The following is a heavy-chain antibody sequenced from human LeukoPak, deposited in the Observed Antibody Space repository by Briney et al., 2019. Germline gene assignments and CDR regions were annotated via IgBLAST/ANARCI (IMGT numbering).Heavy chain of an antibody. CDR2: INHSGST. J-gene: IGHJ4*02. CDR3: ASSSGYSRTFDY. D-gene: IGHD3-22*01. Sequence: SETLSLTCAVYGGSFSGYYWSWIRQPPGKGLEWIGEINHSGSTNYNPSLKSRVTISVDTSKNQFSLKLSSVTAADTAVYYCASSSGYSRTFDYWGQGTLVTVSS. V-gene: IGHV4-34*01. CDR1: GGSFSGYY.